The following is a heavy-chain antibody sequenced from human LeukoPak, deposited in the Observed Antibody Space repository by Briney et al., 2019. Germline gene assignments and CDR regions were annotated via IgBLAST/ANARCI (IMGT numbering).Heavy chain of an antibody. CDR2: IYHSGST. Sequence: SETLSLTCTVSGYSISSGYNWGWIRQPPGKGLEWIGSIYHSGSTYYNPSLKSRVTISVDTSKNQFSLKLSSVTAADTAVYYCARTGGYCSSTTCYFWFDPWGQGALVTVSS. CDR1: GYSISSGYN. J-gene: IGHJ5*02. V-gene: IGHV4-38-2*02. D-gene: IGHD2-2*01. CDR3: ARTGGYCSSTTCYFWFDP.